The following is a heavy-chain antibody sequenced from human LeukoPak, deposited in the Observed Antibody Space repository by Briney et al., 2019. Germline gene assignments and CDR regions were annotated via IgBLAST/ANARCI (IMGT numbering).Heavy chain of an antibody. D-gene: IGHD1-1*01. CDR1: GGSISSYY. CDR3: ARDKSLGGNWYGNDY. V-gene: IGHV4-59*01. CDR2: ISYTGST. J-gene: IGHJ4*02. Sequence: KPSETLSLTCTVSGGSISSYYWSWIRQSPGKGLEWIGYISYTGSTNYNPSLSSRVTISLDTSKNQFSLKLTSVTAADTAIYYCARDKSLGGNWYGNDYWGQGTLVTVSS.